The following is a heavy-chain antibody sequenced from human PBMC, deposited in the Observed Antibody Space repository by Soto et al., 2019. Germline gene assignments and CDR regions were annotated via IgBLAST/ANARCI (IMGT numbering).Heavy chain of an antibody. CDR1: GGSISSISYY. CDR3: ASSSTWHIIDY. CDR2: IYSGGGT. D-gene: IGHD6-13*01. Sequence: QLQLQESGPGLVKPSETLSLTCTVSGGSISSISYYWGWIRQPPGKGLEWIASIYSGGGTYHNPSLKSRITISVDRSKNQFSLKRSSVTAADAAVYYCASSSTWHIIDYWGQGTLVTVSS. V-gene: IGHV4-39*01. J-gene: IGHJ4*02.